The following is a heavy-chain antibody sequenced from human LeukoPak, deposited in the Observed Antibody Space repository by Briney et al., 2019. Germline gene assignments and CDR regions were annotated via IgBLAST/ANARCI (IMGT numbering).Heavy chain of an antibody. CDR2: VHDIGST. J-gene: IGHJ2*01. CDR1: GSSVSTFY. D-gene: IGHD1-26*01. CDR3: ARGSTDVYWYLDV. Sequence: SETLSLTCIVSGSSVSTFYWSWLRQSPGTGLEWIGFVHDIGSTAYNPSLKSRVTISLETSKSQLSLMLTSVTAADTAMYYCARGSTDVYWYLDVWGRGTLVTVSS. V-gene: IGHV4-59*02.